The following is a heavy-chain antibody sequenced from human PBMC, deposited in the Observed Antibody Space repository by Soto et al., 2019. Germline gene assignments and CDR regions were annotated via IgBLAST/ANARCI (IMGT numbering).Heavy chain of an antibody. CDR3: AREAPPKDCSSKSCYDLRWFDP. CDR1: GGSVSSGSYY. Sequence: SETLSLTCTVSGGSVSSGSYYWSWIRQPPGKGLEWIGYIYYSGSTNYNPSLKSRVTISVDTSKNQFSLKLSSVTAADTAVYYCAREAPPKDCSSKSCYDLRWFDPWGQGTLVTVSS. J-gene: IGHJ5*02. CDR2: IYYSGST. V-gene: IGHV4-61*01. D-gene: IGHD2-2*01.